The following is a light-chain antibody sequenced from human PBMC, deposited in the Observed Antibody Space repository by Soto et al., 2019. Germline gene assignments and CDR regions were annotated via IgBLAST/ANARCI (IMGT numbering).Light chain of an antibody. CDR2: GAS. J-gene: IGKJ1*01. CDR1: QSVSSSY. Sequence: EIVLTQSPGTLSLSPGERATLSCRASQSVSSSYLAWYQQKPGQAPRLLIYGASTRATGFPDRFSGSGSGTEFTLTISSLQPDDFATYYCQHYNSYSEAFGQGTKVDIK. CDR3: QHYNSYSEA. V-gene: IGKV3-20*01.